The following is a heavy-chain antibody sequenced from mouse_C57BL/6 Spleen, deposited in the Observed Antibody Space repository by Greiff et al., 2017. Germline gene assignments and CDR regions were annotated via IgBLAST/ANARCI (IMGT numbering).Heavy chain of an antibody. CDR3: ARGAMVTAYYFDY. D-gene: IGHD2-2*01. CDR2: INYDGSST. Sequence: EVKLVESEGGLVQPGSSMKLSCTASGFTFSDYYMAWVRQVPEKGLEWVANINYDGSSTYYLDALKSRFIISRDNAKNILYLQMSSLKSEDTATYYCARGAMVTAYYFDYWGQGTTLTVSS. V-gene: IGHV5-16*01. J-gene: IGHJ2*01. CDR1: GFTFSDYY.